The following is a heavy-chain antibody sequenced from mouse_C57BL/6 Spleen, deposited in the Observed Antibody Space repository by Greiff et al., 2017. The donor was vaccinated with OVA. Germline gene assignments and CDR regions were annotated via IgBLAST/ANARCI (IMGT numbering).Heavy chain of an antibody. CDR3: ARYDYYGSSYGY. J-gene: IGHJ2*01. CDR1: GYTFTSYW. CDR2: IHPNGGST. D-gene: IGHD1-1*01. Sequence: QVQLQQPGAELVKPGASVKLSCKASGYTFTSYWMHWVKQRPGQGLEWLGMIHPNGGSTNYNEKFKSKATLTVDKSSSTAYMQISSLTSEDSAVYYCARYDYYGSSYGYWGQGTTLTVSS. V-gene: IGHV1-64*01.